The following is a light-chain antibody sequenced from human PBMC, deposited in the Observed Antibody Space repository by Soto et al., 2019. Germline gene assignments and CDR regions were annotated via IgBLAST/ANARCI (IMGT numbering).Light chain of an antibody. V-gene: IGKV3-20*01. CDR1: QSVSSNY. CDR3: QQYGISLLYT. CDR2: GSS. J-gene: IGKJ2*01. Sequence: EFVLTQSPGTLSLSPGERATLSCRASQSVSSNYLAWYQQKPGQAPRLLIYGSSSRPTGIPDRFSGSGSGTDFTLTISRLEPDDFAVYYCQQYGISLLYTFGQGTKLEIK.